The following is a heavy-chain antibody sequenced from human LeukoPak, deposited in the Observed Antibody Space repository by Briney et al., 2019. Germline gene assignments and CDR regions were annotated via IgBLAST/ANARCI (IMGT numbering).Heavy chain of an antibody. Sequence: PGGSLRLSCAASGFTFSSYAMSWVRQAPGKGLEWVSAISGSGGSTYYADSVKGRFTISRDNSRNTLFLQMNSLRAEDTAVYHCAKGGGNYYDSSGYYNYFDYWGQGTLVTVSS. V-gene: IGHV3-23*01. CDR2: ISGSGGST. CDR3: AKGGGNYYDSSGYYNYFDY. J-gene: IGHJ4*02. D-gene: IGHD3-22*01. CDR1: GFTFSSYA.